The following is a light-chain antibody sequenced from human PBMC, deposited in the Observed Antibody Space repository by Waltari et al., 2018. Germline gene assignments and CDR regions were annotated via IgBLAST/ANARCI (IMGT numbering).Light chain of an antibody. CDR1: PTVRTTY. J-gene: IGKJ4*01. CDR2: GAS. Sequence: EIVLTQSPGTLSLSPGERATLSCRASPTVRTTYLAWYQQKPGQAPTLLIYGASSRATGIPDRFSCSGSGTDFSLTISSLEPEDFAVYYCQQYDISPLTFGGGTKVEIK. CDR3: QQYDISPLT. V-gene: IGKV3-20*01.